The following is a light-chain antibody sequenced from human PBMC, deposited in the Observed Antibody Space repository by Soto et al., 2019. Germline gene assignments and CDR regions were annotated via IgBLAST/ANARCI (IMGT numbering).Light chain of an antibody. CDR1: QSVSSSY. CDR2: GAS. CDR3: MQALQTPWT. Sequence: EIVLTQSPGTLSLSPGERATLSCRASQSVSSSYLAWYQQKPGQAPRLLIYGASTRATGIPARFSGSGSGTDFTLKISRVEAEDVGLYYCMQALQTPWTFGQGTKVDIK. V-gene: IGKV3-20*01. J-gene: IGKJ1*01.